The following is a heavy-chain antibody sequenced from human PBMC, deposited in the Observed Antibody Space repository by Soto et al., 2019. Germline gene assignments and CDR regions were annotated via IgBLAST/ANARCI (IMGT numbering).Heavy chain of an antibody. Sequence: GASVKVSCKASGYTFTSSGISWVRQAPGQGLEWMGWISAYNGNTNYAQKLQGRVTMTTDTSTSTAYMELRSLRSDDTAVYYCARDLLDYYDRGSFDYWGQGTLVTVSS. CDR2: ISAYNGNT. CDR1: GYTFTSSG. J-gene: IGHJ4*02. V-gene: IGHV1-18*04. CDR3: ARDLLDYYDRGSFDY. D-gene: IGHD3-22*01.